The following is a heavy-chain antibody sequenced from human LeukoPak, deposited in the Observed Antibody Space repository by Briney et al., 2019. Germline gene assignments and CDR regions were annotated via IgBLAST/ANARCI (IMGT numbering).Heavy chain of an antibody. Sequence: SETLSLTCTVSGAFISSYYWSWIRQPPGKGLEWMGYIYYSGSTTYNPSLKSRVTISVDTSKNQFSLKLSSVTAADTAVYYCASPIGGYDSQNWFDPWGQGTLVTVSS. J-gene: IGHJ5*02. CDR3: ASPIGGYDSQNWFDP. CDR2: IYYSGST. CDR1: GAFISSYY. V-gene: IGHV4-59*08. D-gene: IGHD5-12*01.